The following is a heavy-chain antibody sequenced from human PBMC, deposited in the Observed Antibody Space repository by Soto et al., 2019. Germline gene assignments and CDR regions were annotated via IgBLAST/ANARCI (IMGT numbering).Heavy chain of an antibody. V-gene: IGHV3-23*01. J-gene: IGHJ4*02. CDR3: ATLVVGAANVQTFPFDL. Sequence: EEQLLESGGDLVQPAGSLRLSCAASGFTFSSYAMGWLRQAPGTGLERVSVIDGSGGDISLADSVKGRFTSSRYNSKSTLLLHMNRLRVKDTGRYYCATLVVGAANVQTFPFDLLGQGALVNFAS. CDR1: GFTFSSYA. CDR2: IDGSGGDI. D-gene: IGHD1-26*01.